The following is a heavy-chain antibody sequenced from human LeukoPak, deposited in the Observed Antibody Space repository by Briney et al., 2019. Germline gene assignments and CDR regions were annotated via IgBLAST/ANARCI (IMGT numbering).Heavy chain of an antibody. Sequence: GESLKISCKGSGYSFTRYWIGWVRQMPGKGLEWMGIIYPGDSDTRYSPSFQGQVTVSVDKSITTAYLQWSSLKASDTAMYYCARQNNVIVPTSPPGAFDIWGQGTMVTVSS. CDR3: ARQNNVIVPTSPPGAFDI. D-gene: IGHD2/OR15-2a*01. CDR1: GYSFTRYW. J-gene: IGHJ3*02. CDR2: IYPGDSDT. V-gene: IGHV5-51*01.